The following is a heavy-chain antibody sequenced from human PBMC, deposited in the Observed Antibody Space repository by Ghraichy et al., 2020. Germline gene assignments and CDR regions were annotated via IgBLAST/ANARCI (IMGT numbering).Heavy chain of an antibody. CDR3: ASFPLLYSGSYSYSSHFDS. V-gene: IGHV3-48*03. CDR2: ISGSGNTI. CDR1: GFTFSSYE. D-gene: IGHD1-26*01. J-gene: IGHJ4*02. Sequence: GGSLRLSCAASGFTFSSYEMNWVRQAPGKGLEWVSYISGSGNTIYYADSARGRFSISRDNAKSSLYLQMNSLRAEDTAVYYCASFPLLYSGSYSYSSHFDSWGQGTLVTVSS.